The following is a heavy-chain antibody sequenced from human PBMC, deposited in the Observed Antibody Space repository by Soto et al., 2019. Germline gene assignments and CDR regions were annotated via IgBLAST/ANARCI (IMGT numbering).Heavy chain of an antibody. CDR3: ARNLRPSGSYEEDY. D-gene: IGHD1-26*01. CDR2: IIPIFGTA. J-gene: IGHJ4*02. CDR1: GGTFSSYA. V-gene: IGHV1-69*13. Sequence: SVKVSCKASGGTFSSYAISWVPQAPGQGLEWMGGIIPIFGTANYAQKFQGRVTITADESTSTAYMELSSLRSEDTAVYYCARNLRPSGSYEEDYWGQGXLVTVPS.